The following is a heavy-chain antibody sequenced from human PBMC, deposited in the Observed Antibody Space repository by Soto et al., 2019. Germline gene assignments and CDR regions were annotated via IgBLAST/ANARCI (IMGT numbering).Heavy chain of an antibody. CDR1: GFTFDYYT. J-gene: IGHJ6*02. CDR3: AKAGYYGSGSYWAHYGMDV. D-gene: IGHD3-10*01. CDR2: ISWDGGST. Sequence: PGGSLRLSCAASGFTFDYYTMHWVRQSPGKGLEWVSLISWDGGSTYYADSVKGRFTISRDNSKNSLYLQMNSLRTEDTALYYCAKAGYYGSGSYWAHYGMDVWGQGTTVTVSS. V-gene: IGHV3-43*01.